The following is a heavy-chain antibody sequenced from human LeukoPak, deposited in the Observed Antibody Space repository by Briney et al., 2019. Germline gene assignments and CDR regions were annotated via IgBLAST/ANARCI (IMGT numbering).Heavy chain of an antibody. J-gene: IGHJ1*01. Sequence: GGSLRLSCAASGFTFSTHSMNWVRQAPGKGLEWVSSIRSSSAYIYYADSVKGRFTISRDNAKNSLYLQMNSLRAEDTAVYYCARDLTTATTAYLHHWGQGTLVIVSS. D-gene: IGHD4-17*01. CDR3: ARDLTTATTAYLHH. V-gene: IGHV3-21*01. CDR2: IRSSSAYI. CDR1: GFTFSTHS.